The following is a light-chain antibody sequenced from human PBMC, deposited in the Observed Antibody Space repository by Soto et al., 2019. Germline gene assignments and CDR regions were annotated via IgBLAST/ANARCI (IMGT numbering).Light chain of an antibody. Sequence: DIPLTQSPSFLSASVGDRVTITCRASQGISSYLAWYQQKPGKAPKLLIYAASTLQSGVPSIFSGSGSGTEFTLTISSLQPEDFATYYCQQLNSYPLTFGGGTKVELK. CDR1: QGISSY. CDR2: AAS. V-gene: IGKV1-9*01. J-gene: IGKJ4*01. CDR3: QQLNSYPLT.